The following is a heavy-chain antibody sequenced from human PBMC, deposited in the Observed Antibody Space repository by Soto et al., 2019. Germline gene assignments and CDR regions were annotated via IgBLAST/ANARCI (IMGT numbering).Heavy chain of an antibody. CDR3: ATSSDWSPLLDH. D-gene: IGHD6-19*01. V-gene: IGHV1-2*02. Sequence: ASVKVSCKASQYTLTNLYLHWFRQAPGQRPEWMGWINNGGGTIYAQKFQGRLTMTRDTSITTAYMELSRLTSDDTAFYYCATSSDWSPLLDHWGQGTLVTVSS. CDR1: QYTLTNLY. J-gene: IGHJ4*02. CDR2: INNGGGT.